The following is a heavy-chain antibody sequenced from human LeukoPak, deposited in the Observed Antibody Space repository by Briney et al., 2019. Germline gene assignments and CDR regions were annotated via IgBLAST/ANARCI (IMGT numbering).Heavy chain of an antibody. D-gene: IGHD3-22*01. J-gene: IGHJ4*02. CDR3: ARQPAYYYDSSGQDPY. V-gene: IGHV1-2*02. Sequence: ASVKVSCKASGYTFTGYFVHWVRQAPGQGLQWMGWINPNTGGTNYAQKFQGRVTMTRDTSISTAYMELSRLRSDDTAVYYCARQPAYYYDSSGQDPYWGQGTLVTVSS. CDR1: GYTFTGYF. CDR2: INPNTGGT.